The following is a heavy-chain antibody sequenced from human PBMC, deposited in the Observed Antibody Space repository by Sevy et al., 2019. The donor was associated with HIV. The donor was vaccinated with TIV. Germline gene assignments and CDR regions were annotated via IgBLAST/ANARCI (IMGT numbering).Heavy chain of an antibody. CDR3: ARSTVTTFRLDY. V-gene: IGHV4-39*01. J-gene: IGHJ4*02. D-gene: IGHD4-17*01. CDR1: GGSISSSSYY. Sequence: SETLSLTCTVSGGSISSSSYYWGWIRQPPGKGLGWMGSIYYSGSTYYNPSLKSRVTIPVAPSKNQFSLKLSSVTAADTAVYYCARSTVTTFRLDYWGQGTLVTVSS. CDR2: IYYSGST.